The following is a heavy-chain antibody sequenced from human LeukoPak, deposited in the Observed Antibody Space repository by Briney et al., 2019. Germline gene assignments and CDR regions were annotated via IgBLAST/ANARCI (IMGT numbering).Heavy chain of an antibody. CDR2: ISWNSGII. V-gene: IGHV3-9*01. CDR3: TKDSVAMVTTSDY. J-gene: IGHJ4*02. D-gene: IGHD5-18*01. CDR1: GFTFHDYA. Sequence: GGSLRLSCAASGFTFHDYAMHWVRQAPGKGLEWVSGISWNSGIIGYADSVKGRFTTSRDDAKNSLYLQMNSLRPEDTALYYCTKDSVAMVTTSDYWGQGTLVTVSS.